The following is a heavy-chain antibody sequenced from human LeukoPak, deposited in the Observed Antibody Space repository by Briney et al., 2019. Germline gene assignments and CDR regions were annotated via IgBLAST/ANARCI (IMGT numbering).Heavy chain of an antibody. D-gene: IGHD7-27*01. CDR1: GFTFSSYS. CDR3: ARVGKYYYYYYMDV. CDR2: ISSSSSYI. J-gene: IGHJ6*03. Sequence: PGGSLRLSCAASGFTFSSYSMNWVRQAPGKGLEWVSSISSSSSYIYYADSVQGRFTISRDNAKNSLYLQMNSLRAEDTAVYYCARVGKYYYYYYMDVWGKGTTVTVSS. V-gene: IGHV3-21*01.